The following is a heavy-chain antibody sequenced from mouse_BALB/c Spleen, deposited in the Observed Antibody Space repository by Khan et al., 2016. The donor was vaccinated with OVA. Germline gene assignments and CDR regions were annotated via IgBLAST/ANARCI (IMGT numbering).Heavy chain of an antibody. J-gene: IGHJ3*01. Sequence: QVQLQQSGAELVKPGASVKLSCKTSGSTFTSYWLQWVKQRPGQGLGWIGEIFPGPGTTYSHENFKGKATLTVAPSSSPAFMQLRSLTSEASAVFVCGRAYCGNYELADWGQGTLGTVAA. CDR3: GRAYCGNYELAD. D-gene: IGHD2-10*01. CDR2: IFPGPGTT. V-gene: IGHV1S132*01. CDR1: GSTFTSYW.